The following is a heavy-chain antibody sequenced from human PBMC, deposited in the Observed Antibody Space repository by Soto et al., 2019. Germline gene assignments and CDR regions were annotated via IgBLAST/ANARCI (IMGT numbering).Heavy chain of an antibody. Sequence: ASVKVSCKVSGYTLTELSMHWVRQAPGKGLEWMGGFDPEDGETIYAQKFQGRVTMTRDTSTNTAYMELSSLRSEDTAVYYCARERRDTRNFDYWGQGTLVTVSS. V-gene: IGHV1-24*01. CDR1: GYTLTELS. CDR3: ARERRDTRNFDY. CDR2: FDPEDGET. J-gene: IGHJ4*02. D-gene: IGHD5-18*01.